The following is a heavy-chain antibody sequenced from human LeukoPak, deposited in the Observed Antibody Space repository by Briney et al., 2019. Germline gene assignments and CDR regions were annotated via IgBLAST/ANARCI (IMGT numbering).Heavy chain of an antibody. Sequence: SETLSLTCAVYGGSFSGYYWSWIRQPPGKGLEWIGEINHGGSTNYNPSLKSRVTISVDTSKNQFSLKLSSVTAADTAVYYCARARYSSSWRNWFDPWGQGTLVTVSS. CDR2: INHGGST. CDR3: ARARYSSSWRNWFDP. J-gene: IGHJ5*02. CDR1: GGSFSGYY. D-gene: IGHD6-6*01. V-gene: IGHV4-34*01.